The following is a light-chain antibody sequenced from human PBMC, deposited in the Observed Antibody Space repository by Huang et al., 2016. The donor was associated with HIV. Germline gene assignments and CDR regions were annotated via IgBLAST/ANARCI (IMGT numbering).Light chain of an antibody. CDR3: HQYNNWPES. J-gene: IGKJ1*01. CDR1: QSVSSN. CDR2: GAS. Sequence: EILMTQSPGTLSVSPGERVSLSCRASQSVSSNLAWYQQKRGQAPRLLIYGASTRAAGIPARVSGSGSGTEFTITNSSLQSEDFAVYYCHQYNNWPESCGKGTKVEIK. V-gene: IGKV3-15*01.